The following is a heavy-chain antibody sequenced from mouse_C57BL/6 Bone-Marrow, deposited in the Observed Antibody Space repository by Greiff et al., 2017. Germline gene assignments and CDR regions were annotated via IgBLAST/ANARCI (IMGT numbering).Heavy chain of an antibody. CDR3: GAWFAY. V-gene: IGHV10-1*01. CDR1: GFSFNTYA. Sequence: EVPLVESGGGLVQPKGSLKLSFAASGFSFNTYAMNWVRQAPGKGLEWVARIRSTSNNYATYYADSVKDRFTISRDDSESMLYLQMNHMKTEDTAMYYCGAWFAYWGQGTLGTVSA. CDR2: IRSTSNNYAT. J-gene: IGHJ3*01.